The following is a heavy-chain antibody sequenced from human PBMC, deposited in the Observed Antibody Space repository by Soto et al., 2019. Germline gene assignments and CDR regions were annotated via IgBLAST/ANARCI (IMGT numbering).Heavy chain of an antibody. J-gene: IGHJ1*01. CDR1: GYAFIGHY. CDR2: INPNSGTT. Sequence: QVHLVQSGAEVKKPGASVKVSCKASGYAFIGHYLHWVRQAPGQGLEWMGWINPNSGTTNYAQKFQDRVTLTRDPSIRTGYMELNRLTSDDTAIYFCARDENSGGYYSGYFQKWGQGTLITVSS. V-gene: IGHV1-2*02. CDR3: ARDENSGGYYSGYFQK. D-gene: IGHD3-22*01.